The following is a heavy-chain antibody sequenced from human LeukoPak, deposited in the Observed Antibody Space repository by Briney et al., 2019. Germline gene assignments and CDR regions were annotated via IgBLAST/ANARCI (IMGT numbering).Heavy chain of an antibody. D-gene: IGHD6-19*01. V-gene: IGHV3-7*01. J-gene: IGHJ3*01. CDR3: ASLKNSGWGNAFHF. CDR2: IKQDGSEK. Sequence: GGSLRLSCAASGFTFSSYWMSWVRQAPGKGLGWVDNIKQDGSEKYYVDSVKGRFTISRDNAKNSLYLQMNSLRAEDTAVYYCASLKNSGWGNAFHFWGQGTMVTVSS. CDR1: GFTFSSYW.